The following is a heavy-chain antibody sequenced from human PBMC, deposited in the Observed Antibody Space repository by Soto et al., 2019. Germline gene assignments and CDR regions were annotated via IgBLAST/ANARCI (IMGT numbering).Heavy chain of an antibody. Sequence: GASVKVSCKASGYTFTSYAMHWVRQAPGQRLEWMGWINAGNGNTKYSQKFQGRVTITRDTSASTAYMELSSVTAADTAVYYCARGDFWSGYFWFDPWGQGTLVTVSS. CDR3: ARGDFWSGYFWFDP. D-gene: IGHD3-3*01. J-gene: IGHJ5*02. V-gene: IGHV1-3*01. CDR2: INAGNGNT. CDR1: GYTFTSYA.